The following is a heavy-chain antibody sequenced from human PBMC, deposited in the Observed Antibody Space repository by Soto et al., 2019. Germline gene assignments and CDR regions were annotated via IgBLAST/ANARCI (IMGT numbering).Heavy chain of an antibody. D-gene: IGHD4-17*01. CDR3: ARNYGGNVDY. CDR2: INYSGSA. Sequence: QVQLQESGPGLVRPSETLSLTCTVSGGSISSYYWSWIRHRPGKGLEWIGCINYSGSANYIPSLTSRVTISVDTSKNPFSLKLSSATAAYTAVYYCARNYGGNVDYWGQGTLVTVSS. J-gene: IGHJ4*02. CDR1: GGSISSYY. V-gene: IGHV4-59*08.